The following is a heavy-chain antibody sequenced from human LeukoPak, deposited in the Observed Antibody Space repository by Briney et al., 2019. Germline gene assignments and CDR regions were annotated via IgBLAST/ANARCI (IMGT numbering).Heavy chain of an antibody. CDR1: GCTFSSYA. Sequence: GGSLRLSCAASGCTFSSYAMSWVRQAPGKGLEWVSGISGSGGSTYYADSVNGRFTISRDNSKNTPQLQITIPTADDTAVYYCAKTNYWCGSSWYGGYNWFDPWGQETLVTVSS. CDR3: AKTNYWCGSSWYGGYNWFDP. CDR2: ISGSGGST. V-gene: IGHV3-23*01. J-gene: IGHJ5*02. D-gene: IGHD6-13*01.